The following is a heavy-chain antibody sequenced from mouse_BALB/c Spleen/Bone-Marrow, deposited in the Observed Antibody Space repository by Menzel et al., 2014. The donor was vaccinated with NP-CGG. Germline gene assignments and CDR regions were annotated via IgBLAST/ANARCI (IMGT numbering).Heavy chain of an antibody. CDR2: ISTGSSTI. V-gene: IGHV5-17*02. J-gene: IGHJ4*01. Sequence: EVQLVESGGGLVQPGGSRKLSCAASGFTFSSFGMHWVRQAPEKGLEWVAYISTGSSTIYYADTVKGRFTISRDNPKNPLFLQMTSLRSEDTAMYYCARSDGAMDYWGQGTSVTVSS. CDR3: ARSDGAMDY. CDR1: GFTFSSFG. D-gene: IGHD2-3*01.